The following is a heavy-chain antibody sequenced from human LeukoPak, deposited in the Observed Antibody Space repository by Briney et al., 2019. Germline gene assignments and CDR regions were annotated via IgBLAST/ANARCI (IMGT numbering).Heavy chain of an antibody. CDR3: AEDRDTAMALDC. J-gene: IGHJ4*02. V-gene: IGHV1-2*02. D-gene: IGHD5-18*01. CDR2: INPNSGGT. CDR1: GYTFTGYY. Sequence: ASVKVSCKASGYTFTGYYMHWVRQAPGQGLEWMGWINPNSGGTNYAQKFQGRVTMTRDTSISTAYMELSRLRSDDTAVYYCAEDRDTAMALDCWGQGTLVTVSS.